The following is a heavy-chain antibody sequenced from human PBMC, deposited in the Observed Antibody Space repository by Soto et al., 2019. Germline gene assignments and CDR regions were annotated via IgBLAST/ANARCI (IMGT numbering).Heavy chain of an antibody. CDR1: GYSFTSYW. Sequence: GESLKISCKGSGYSFTSYWIGWVRQMPGKGLEWMGIIYPGDSDTRYSPSFQGQVTISADKSISTAYLQWSSLEASDTAMYYCARHEEIDGSSGNKGAYDIWGQGTMVTVSS. CDR2: IYPGDSDT. CDR3: ARHEEIDGSSGNKGAYDI. D-gene: IGHD6-19*01. J-gene: IGHJ3*02. V-gene: IGHV5-51*01.